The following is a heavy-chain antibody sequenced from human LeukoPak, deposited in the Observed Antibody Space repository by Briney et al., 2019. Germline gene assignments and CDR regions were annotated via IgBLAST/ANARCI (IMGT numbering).Heavy chain of an antibody. J-gene: IGHJ2*01. Sequence: PGGSLRLSCAASGFTFDDYGMSWVRHAPGKGLEWVSGINWNGGSTGYADSVKGRFTISRDNAKNSLYLQMNSLRAEDTALYYCARAGSGYSYGYGNWYFDLWGRGTLVTVSS. CDR1: GFTFDDYG. D-gene: IGHD5-18*01. V-gene: IGHV3-20*04. CDR3: ARAGSGYSYGYGNWYFDL. CDR2: INWNGGST.